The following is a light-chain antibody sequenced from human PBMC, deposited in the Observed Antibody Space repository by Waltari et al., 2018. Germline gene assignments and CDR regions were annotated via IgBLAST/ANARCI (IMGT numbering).Light chain of an antibody. Sequence: DIQMTQPPSSLSASVGDRVTITCRASQGFRNDLAWYQQKPGKAPQRLIYIASSLDGDVPSRFSGSGSGTEFTLTIAGLQPEDCATYYCLQHNVYPLTFGGGTKVEIK. J-gene: IGKJ4*01. CDR2: IAS. CDR3: LQHNVYPLT. V-gene: IGKV1-17*01. CDR1: QGFRND.